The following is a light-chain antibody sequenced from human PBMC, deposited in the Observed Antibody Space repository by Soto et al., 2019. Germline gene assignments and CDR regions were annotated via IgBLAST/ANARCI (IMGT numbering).Light chain of an antibody. CDR1: SGHSSYA. CDR2: LNSDGSH. CDR3: QTWGTGIQV. Sequence: QAVVTQSPSASASLGASVKLTCTLSSGHSSYAIAWYQQQPEKGPRYLMKLNSDGSHSKGDGIPDRFSGSSSGAERYLAISSLQSEDEADYYCQTWGTGIQVFGGGTKLTVL. V-gene: IGLV4-69*01. J-gene: IGLJ2*01.